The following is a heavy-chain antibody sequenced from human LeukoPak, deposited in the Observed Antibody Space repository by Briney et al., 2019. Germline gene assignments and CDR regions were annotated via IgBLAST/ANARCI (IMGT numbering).Heavy chain of an antibody. Sequence: ASVKVSCTASGYTFSNYGISWVRQAPGQGLEWMGWINAYNGYPNYAQKFQGRVTVTRDISRRTASLELRSLTSDDTAVYYCARRSGNLPDNWGQGTLVTVSS. CDR1: GYTFSNYG. CDR3: ARRSGNLPDN. CDR2: INAYNGYP. V-gene: IGHV1-18*01. J-gene: IGHJ4*02. D-gene: IGHD1-26*01.